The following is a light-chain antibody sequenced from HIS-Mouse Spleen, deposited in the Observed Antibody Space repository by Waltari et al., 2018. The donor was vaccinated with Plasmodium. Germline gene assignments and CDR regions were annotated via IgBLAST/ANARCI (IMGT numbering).Light chain of an antibody. Sequence: DIVMTQSPDSLAVSLGERATINCKSSQRVLYSSNNKNYLAWYQQKPGQPPKLLIYWASTRESGVPDRFSGSGSGTDFPLTISSLQAEDVAVYYCQQYYSTLTWTFGQGTKVEIK. CDR1: QRVLYSSNNKNY. J-gene: IGKJ1*01. CDR3: QQYYSTLTWT. CDR2: WAS. V-gene: IGKV4-1*01.